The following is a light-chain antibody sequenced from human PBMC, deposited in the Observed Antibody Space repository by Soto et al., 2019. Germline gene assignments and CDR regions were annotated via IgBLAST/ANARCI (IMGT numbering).Light chain of an antibody. V-gene: IGLV2-14*01. Sequence: QSALTQPASVSGSPGQSITISCTGTSSDVGGYKYVSWYQQHPGKAPKVMIYEVSNRPSGVSNRFSGSKSGNTASLIISGLQAEDEADYYCSSYTSSSTVVFGGGTQLTVL. CDR1: SSDVGGYKY. CDR3: SSYTSSSTVV. CDR2: EVS. J-gene: IGLJ2*01.